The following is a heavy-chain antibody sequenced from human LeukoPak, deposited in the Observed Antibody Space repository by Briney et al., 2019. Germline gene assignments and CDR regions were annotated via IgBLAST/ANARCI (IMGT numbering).Heavy chain of an antibody. CDR2: ISSSSSYI. CDR1: GFTFSSYS. CDR3: AREGGSGWYGSGEDWFDP. Sequence: GGSLRLSCAASGFTFSSYSMNWVRQAPGKGLKWVSSISSSSSYIYYADSVKGRFTISRDNAKNSLYLQMNSLRAEDTAVYYCAREGGSGWYGSGEDWFDPWGQGTLVTVPS. V-gene: IGHV3-21*01. D-gene: IGHD6-19*01. J-gene: IGHJ5*02.